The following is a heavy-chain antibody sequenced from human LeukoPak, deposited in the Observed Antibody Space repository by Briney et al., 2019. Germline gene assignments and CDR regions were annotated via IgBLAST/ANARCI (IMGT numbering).Heavy chain of an antibody. D-gene: IGHD6-13*01. CDR1: GFTFSSYS. Sequence: PGGSLRLSCAASGFTFSSYSMNWVRQAPGKGLEWGSYISSSSSTIYYADSVKGRFTTSRDNAKNSLYLQMNSPRAEDTAVYYRARDQDSSSVDYWGQGTLVTVSS. CDR3: ARDQDSSSVDY. J-gene: IGHJ4*02. CDR2: ISSSSSTI. V-gene: IGHV3-48*01.